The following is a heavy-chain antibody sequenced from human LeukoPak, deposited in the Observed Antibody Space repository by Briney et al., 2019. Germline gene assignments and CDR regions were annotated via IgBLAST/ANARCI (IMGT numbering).Heavy chain of an antibody. D-gene: IGHD5-24*01. V-gene: IGHV3-11*06. Sequence: GGSLRLSCAVSGFTFSDHYMSWIRQAPGKGLEWVSSISSSSSYIYYADSVKGRFTISRDNAKNSLYLQMNSLRAEDTAVYYCARAGDGYNSFYFDYWGQGTLVTVSS. CDR3: ARAGDGYNSFYFDY. J-gene: IGHJ4*02. CDR1: GFTFSDHY. CDR2: ISSSSSYI.